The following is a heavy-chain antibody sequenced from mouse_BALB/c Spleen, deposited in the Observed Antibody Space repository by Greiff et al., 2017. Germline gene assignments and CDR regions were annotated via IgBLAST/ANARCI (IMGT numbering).Heavy chain of an antibody. J-gene: IGHJ2*01. Sequence: EVQLQQPGAELVKPGASVKISCKASGYSFTGYNMNWVKQSNGKSLEWIGNIDPYYGGTSYKQKFKGKATLTVDKSSSTAYMQLKSLTSEDSAVYYCARSYGSRYDFDDWGAGTTLTVSS. D-gene: IGHD1-1*01. CDR2: IDPYYGGT. CDR1: GYSFTGYN. V-gene: IGHV1S135*01. CDR3: ARSYGSRYDFDD.